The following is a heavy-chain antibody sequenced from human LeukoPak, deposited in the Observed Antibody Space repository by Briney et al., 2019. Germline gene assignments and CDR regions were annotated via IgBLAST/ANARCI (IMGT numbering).Heavy chain of an antibody. Sequence: PGGSLRLSCAASGFTFSSYEMNWVRQAPGKGLEWVSYISSSGSTIYYADSVKGRFTISRDNAKNSPYLQMNSLRAEDTAVYYCARNPVGATRGYFDYWGQGTLVTVSS. CDR3: ARNPVGATRGYFDY. V-gene: IGHV3-48*03. D-gene: IGHD1-26*01. J-gene: IGHJ4*02. CDR2: ISSSGSTI. CDR1: GFTFSSYE.